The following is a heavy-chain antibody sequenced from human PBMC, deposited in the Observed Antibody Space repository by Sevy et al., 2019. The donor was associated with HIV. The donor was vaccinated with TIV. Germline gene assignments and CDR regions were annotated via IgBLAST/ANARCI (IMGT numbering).Heavy chain of an antibody. D-gene: IGHD2-15*01. CDR2: IKSTSDGGTS. Sequence: GGSLRLSCLGSEFTFSGAWMNWVRQAPGKGLEWVGRIKSTSDGGTSDYAAPVKGRFTISRDDSKNEVYLQMNNLKIDDAAVYFGTVVCVDCVAFDFWGPGTQVTVSS. CDR3: TVVCVDCVAFDF. J-gene: IGHJ4*02. V-gene: IGHV3-15*01. CDR1: EFTFSGAW.